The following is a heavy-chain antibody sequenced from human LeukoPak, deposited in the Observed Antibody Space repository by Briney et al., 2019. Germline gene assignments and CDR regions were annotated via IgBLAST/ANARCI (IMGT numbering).Heavy chain of an antibody. CDR3: ANRQGGAFGI. CDR1: GFSVSSSF. CDR2: IYSIGST. J-gene: IGHJ3*02. Sequence: GGSLRLSCAASGFSVSSSFMSWVRQAPGKGLEWVSVIYSIGSTFYADSVKRRFTISRDNSKNTLYLQMNSLRVEDTAVYYCANRQGGAFGIWGQGTMVTVSS. V-gene: IGHV3-53*05.